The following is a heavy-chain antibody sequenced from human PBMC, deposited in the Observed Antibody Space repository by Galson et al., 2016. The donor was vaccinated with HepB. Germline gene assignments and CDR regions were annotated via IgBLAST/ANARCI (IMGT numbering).Heavy chain of an antibody. CDR3: VSYCSGGSCHFRSYGMDV. Sequence: QSGAEVKKPGESLRISCKGSGYSFTSYWISRVRQMPGKGLEWMGRIDPSDSYTNYSPSFQGHVTISADKSISTAYLQWRSLKASDTAMYYCVSYCSGGSCHFRSYGMDVWGQGTTVTVSS. J-gene: IGHJ6*02. D-gene: IGHD2-15*01. V-gene: IGHV5-10-1*01. CDR2: IDPSDSYT. CDR1: GYSFTSYW.